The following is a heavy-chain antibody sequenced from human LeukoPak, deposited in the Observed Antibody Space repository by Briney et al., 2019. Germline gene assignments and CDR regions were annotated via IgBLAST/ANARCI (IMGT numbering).Heavy chain of an antibody. J-gene: IGHJ4*02. CDR1: GGTFNSYA. CDR3: AREPYYYGSGSYCFDY. Sequence: GASVKVSCKASGGTFNSYAISWVRQAPGQGLEWMGGIIPIFGTANYAQKFQGRVTITADESTSTAYMELSSLRSEDTAVYYCAREPYYYGSGSYCFDYWGQGTLVTVSS. CDR2: IIPIFGTA. D-gene: IGHD3-10*01. V-gene: IGHV1-69*01.